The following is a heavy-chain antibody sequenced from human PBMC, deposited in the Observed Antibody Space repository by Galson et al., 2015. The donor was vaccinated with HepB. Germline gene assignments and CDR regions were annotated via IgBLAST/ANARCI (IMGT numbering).Heavy chain of an antibody. CDR1: GGSFSGYY. D-gene: IGHD5-18*01. V-gene: IGHV4-34*01. J-gene: IGHJ4*02. CDR2: ISLTRSP. Sequence: SETLSLTCAVYGGSFSGYYWNWIRQPPGKGLEWIGEISLTRSPTYNPSLKSRVTISVDTSKNQFSLMLTSVTAADTAVYYCARGRMGHSYGELFLYWGQGTLVTVSS. CDR3: ARGRMGHSYGELFLY.